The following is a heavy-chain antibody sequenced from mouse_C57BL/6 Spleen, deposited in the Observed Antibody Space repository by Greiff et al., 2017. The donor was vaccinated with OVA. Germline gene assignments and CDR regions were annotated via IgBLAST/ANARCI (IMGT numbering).Heavy chain of an antibody. CDR2: INPSNGGT. D-gene: IGHD1-1*01. J-gene: IGHJ4*01. Sequence: QVQLQQSGTELVKPGASVKLSCKASGYTFTSYWMHWVKQRPGQGLEWIGNINPSNGGTNYNEKFKSKATLTVDKSSSTAYMQLSSLTSEDSAVYYCARSGPYYYGSDAMDYWGQGTSVTVSS. CDR1: GYTFTSYW. V-gene: IGHV1-53*01. CDR3: ARSGPYYYGSDAMDY.